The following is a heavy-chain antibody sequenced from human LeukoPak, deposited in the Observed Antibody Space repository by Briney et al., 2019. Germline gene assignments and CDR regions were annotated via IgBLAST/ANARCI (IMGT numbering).Heavy chain of an antibody. D-gene: IGHD5-18*01. Sequence: SETLSLTCTISGGSISSSSAYWGWIRQPPGKGLEWIGSIYYSKNTYYNPSLKSRVTISAGTSKNQFSLTLGSVSATDTAVYYCVSPRGFSYGYFDYWGQGTLVTVSS. V-gene: IGHV4-39*01. CDR1: GGSISSSSAY. CDR3: VSPRGFSYGYFDY. CDR2: IYYSKNT. J-gene: IGHJ4*02.